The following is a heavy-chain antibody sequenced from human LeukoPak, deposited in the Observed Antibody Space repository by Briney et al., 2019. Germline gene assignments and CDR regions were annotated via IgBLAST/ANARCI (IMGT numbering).Heavy chain of an antibody. CDR3: TSHAAFDP. Sequence: GGSLRLSCAASGFTFNNAWMNWVRQAPGKGLEWIGRIKSKNVGGTTDYAAPVKGRFTISRDDSKNTVYLQMNSLKIEDTAVYYCTSHAAFDPWGQGTLVTVSS. CDR1: GFTFNNAW. J-gene: IGHJ5*02. CDR2: IKSKNVGGTT. V-gene: IGHV3-15*01.